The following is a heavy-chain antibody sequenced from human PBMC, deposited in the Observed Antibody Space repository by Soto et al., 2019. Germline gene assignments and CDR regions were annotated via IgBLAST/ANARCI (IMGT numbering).Heavy chain of an antibody. V-gene: IGHV1-69*13. CDR1: GGTFSRYA. D-gene: IGHD3-22*01. Sequence: ASVKVSCKASGGTFSRYALSWVRQAPGQGPEWMGGIVPLFGTPNYAQKFQGRVTITADESTSTAYMELSSLTSEDTAVYYCARGVYYDSRGYYFFFWGQGTLVTVSS. J-gene: IGHJ4*02. CDR2: IVPLFGTP. CDR3: ARGVYYDSRGYYFFF.